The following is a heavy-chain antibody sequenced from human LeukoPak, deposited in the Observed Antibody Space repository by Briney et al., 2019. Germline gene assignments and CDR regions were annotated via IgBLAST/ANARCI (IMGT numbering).Heavy chain of an antibody. CDR1: GFTFSSYS. CDR3: ASGSSGYYMNDY. D-gene: IGHD3-22*01. J-gene: IGHJ4*02. V-gene: IGHV3-21*01. Sequence: PGGSLRLSCAASGFTFSSYSMNWVRQAPGKGLEWVSSISSSSSYIYYADSVEGRFTISRDNAKNSLYLQMNSLRAEDTAVYYCASGSSGYYMNDYWGQGTLVTVSS. CDR2: ISSSSSYI.